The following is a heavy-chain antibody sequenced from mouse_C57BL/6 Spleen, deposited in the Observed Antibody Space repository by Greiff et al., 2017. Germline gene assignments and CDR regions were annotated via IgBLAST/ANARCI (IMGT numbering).Heavy chain of an antibody. V-gene: IGHV1-53*01. J-gene: IGHJ1*03. CDR1: GYTFTSSW. CDR3: CAVVANWYFDV. D-gene: IGHD1-1*01. CDR2: LNPSNGGT. Sequence: VQLQQSGTELVKPGASVKLSCKASGYTFTSSWMHWVKQRPGQGLEWIGNLNPSNGGTNYNEKFKSKATLTVDKSSSTAYMQLSSLTSEDSAVYYCCAVVANWYFDVWGTGTTVTVSS.